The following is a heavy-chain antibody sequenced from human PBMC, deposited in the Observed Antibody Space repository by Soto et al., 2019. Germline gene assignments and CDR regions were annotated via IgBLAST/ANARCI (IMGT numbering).Heavy chain of an antibody. CDR2: IYYSGST. V-gene: IGHV4-31*03. Sequence: SETLSLTCTVSGGSISSGGYYWSWIRQHPGKGLEWIGYIYYSGSTNYNPSLKSRVTISVDKSKNQFSLKLSSVTAADTAVYYCARDQRWLAYYGMDVWGQGTTVTVSS. D-gene: IGHD6-19*01. CDR3: ARDQRWLAYYGMDV. CDR1: GGSISSGGYY. J-gene: IGHJ6*02.